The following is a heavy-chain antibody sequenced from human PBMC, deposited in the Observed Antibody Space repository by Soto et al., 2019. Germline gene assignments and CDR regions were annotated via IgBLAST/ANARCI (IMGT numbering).Heavy chain of an antibody. V-gene: IGHV3-15*01. CDR2: IKSKTDGGTT. CDR3: TTATITSQANYYYYGMDV. Sequence: GGSLRLSCAASGFTFTNALMSWVRLAPGKGLEWVGRIKSKTDGGTTDYAAPVKGRFTISRDDSKNTLYLQMNSLKTEDTAVYYGTTATITSQANYYYYGMDVWGQGTTVTVS. CDR1: GFTFTNAL. D-gene: IGHD3-3*01. J-gene: IGHJ6*02.